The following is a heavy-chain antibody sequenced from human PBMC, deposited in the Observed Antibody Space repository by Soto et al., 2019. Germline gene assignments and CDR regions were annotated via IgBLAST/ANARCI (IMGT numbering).Heavy chain of an antibody. Sequence: QVQLVESGGGVVQPGRSLRLSCAASGFTFSSYAMHWVRQAPGKGLEWVAVISYDGSNKYYADSVKGRFTISRDNSKNTVYLQMNRLRGEDTGVYYCARGEGAAYYFDYWGQGTLVTVSS. V-gene: IGHV3-30-3*01. CDR2: ISYDGSNK. D-gene: IGHD6-25*01. CDR1: GFTFSSYA. J-gene: IGHJ4*02. CDR3: ARGEGAAYYFDY.